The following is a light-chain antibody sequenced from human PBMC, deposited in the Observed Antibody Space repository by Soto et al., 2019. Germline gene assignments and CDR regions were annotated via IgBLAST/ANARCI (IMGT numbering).Light chain of an antibody. J-gene: IGKJ1*01. CDR1: QSVGSN. CDR3: QQYNKWPPWT. V-gene: IGKV3-15*01. CDR2: GAS. Sequence: EIVMTHSPATLSVSPGERATLSCRARQSVGSNLAWYQQKPGQAPRLLIYGASTRATGIPARFSGSGSGTECTLTISGLQTEDSAVYDCQQYNKWPPWTFGQGTKVDIK.